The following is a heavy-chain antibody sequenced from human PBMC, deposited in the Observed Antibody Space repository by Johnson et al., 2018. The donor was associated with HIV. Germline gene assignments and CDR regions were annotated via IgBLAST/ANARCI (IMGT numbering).Heavy chain of an antibody. J-gene: IGHJ3*02. D-gene: IGHD6-13*01. V-gene: IGHV3-13*01. Sequence: EQLVESGGGLVQPGGSLRLSCAASGFTFSSYDMHWVRQATGKGLEWVSAIGTAGDTYYADSVKGRFTISRDNSKNTLYLQMNSLRAEDTAVYYCAKGHCIAAAGVGAACHAFD. CDR1: GFTFSSYD. CDR2: IGTAGDT. CDR3: AKGHCIAAAGVGAACHAFD.